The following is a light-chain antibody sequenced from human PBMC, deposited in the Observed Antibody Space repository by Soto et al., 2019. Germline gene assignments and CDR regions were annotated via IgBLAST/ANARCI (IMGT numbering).Light chain of an antibody. CDR2: EVS. Sequence: QSALTQPASVSGSPGQSITISCTGTSSDVGGYAYVSWYQQYPGKAPKLVISEVSNRPSGVSHRFSGSRSGNTASLTISGLQAEDEADYYCSSFSTTSSPHVLFGGGTKLTVL. J-gene: IGLJ2*01. V-gene: IGLV2-14*01. CDR3: SSFSTTSSPHVL. CDR1: SSDVGGYAY.